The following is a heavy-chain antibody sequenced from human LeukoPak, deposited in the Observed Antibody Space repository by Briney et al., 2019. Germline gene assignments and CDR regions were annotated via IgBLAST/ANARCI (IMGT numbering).Heavy chain of an antibody. D-gene: IGHD4-17*01. J-gene: IGHJ4*02. CDR2: IYYSGST. V-gene: IGHV4-59*12. CDR1: GGSISSYY. Sequence: SETLSLTCTVSGGSISSYYWSWIRQPPGKGLEWIGYIYYSGSTNYNPSLKSRVTISVDTSKNQFSLKLSSVTAADTAVYYCARGGFPDYGAYWGQGTLVTVSS. CDR3: ARGGFPDYGAY.